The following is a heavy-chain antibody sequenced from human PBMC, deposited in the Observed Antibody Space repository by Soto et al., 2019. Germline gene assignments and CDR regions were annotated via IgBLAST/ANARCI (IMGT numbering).Heavy chain of an antibody. CDR1: GGTSTIYT. J-gene: IGHJ4*02. CDR2: IVPTLRIT. Sequence: QVQLVQSGPEAKKPGSSLKVSCETSGGTSTIYTITWVRQAPGQGLEWMGRIVPTLRITNYAQEFQGRFTITPDTATNPAHMVLSRLTPGRTAVYYWATEKYGAGRVGVSFWGQGTPVTVSS. V-gene: IGHV1-69*08. D-gene: IGHD1-26*01. CDR3: ATEKYGAGRVGVSF.